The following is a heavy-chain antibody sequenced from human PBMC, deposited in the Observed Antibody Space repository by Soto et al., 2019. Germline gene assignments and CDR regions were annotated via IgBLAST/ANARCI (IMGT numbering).Heavy chain of an antibody. CDR1: GFALTRYS. V-gene: IGHV3-21*06. CDR2: ISSTTDYI. CDR3: ARESEDLTSNFDY. J-gene: IGHJ4*02. Sequence: SGGSLRLSCAASGFALTRYSMNWVRQAPGKGLEWVSSISSTTDYIYYGDSMKGRFTISRDNAKNSLYLEMNSLRAEDTAVYYCARESEDLTSNFDYWGQGTLVT.